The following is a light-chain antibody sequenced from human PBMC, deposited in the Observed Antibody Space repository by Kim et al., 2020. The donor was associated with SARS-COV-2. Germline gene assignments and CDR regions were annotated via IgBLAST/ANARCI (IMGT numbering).Light chain of an antibody. CDR3: SSYGGSNNIV. V-gene: IGLV2-8*01. CDR2: EVN. J-gene: IGLJ1*01. Sequence: GQSVTISCTGTSSDVGAYNLVSWYQLHPGQAPRLLIYEVNKRPSGVPDRVSGTKSGSTASLTVSGLQADDEADYYCSSYGGSNNIVFGSGTKVTVL. CDR1: SSDVGAYNL.